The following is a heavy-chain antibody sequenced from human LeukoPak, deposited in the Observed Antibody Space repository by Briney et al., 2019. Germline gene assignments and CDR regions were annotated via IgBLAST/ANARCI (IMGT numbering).Heavy chain of an antibody. CDR1: GFSLSDYT. CDR3: ARDPLRGIPDYFDY. J-gene: IGHJ4*02. CDR2: ISYDAGTK. V-gene: IGHV3-30-3*01. D-gene: IGHD2-21*01. Sequence: GGSLRLSCAASGFSLSDYTMHWVRQAPGKGLEWVAVISYDAGTKYYADSVKGRFTISRDNSKNTLYLQMNSLRPENTAMYYCARDPLRGIPDYFDYWGQGTLVTVSS.